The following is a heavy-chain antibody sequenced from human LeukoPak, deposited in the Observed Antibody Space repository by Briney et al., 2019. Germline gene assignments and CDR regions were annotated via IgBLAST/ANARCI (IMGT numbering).Heavy chain of an antibody. D-gene: IGHD5-18*01. CDR2: INPSGGST. J-gene: IGHJ4*02. CDR3: AAAGGYSYGSAFDY. CDR1: GYTFTSYY. V-gene: IGHV1-46*01. Sequence: ASVKVSCKASGYTFTSYYMHWVRQGPGQGLEWMGIINPSGGSTSYAQKFQGRVTITGDMSTSTAYMELSSLRSEDTAVYYCAAAGGYSYGSAFDYWGQGTLVTVSS.